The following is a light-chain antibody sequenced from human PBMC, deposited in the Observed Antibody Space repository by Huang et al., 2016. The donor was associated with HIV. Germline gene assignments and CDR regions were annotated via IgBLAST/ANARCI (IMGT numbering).Light chain of an antibody. CDR2: GAS. Sequence: EIVLTQSPGTLSLSPGERATLSCRASQRVSSSYLAWYQQKPGQAPRLLIYGASSRATGIPDRFSGSRSGTDFTLTISRLEPEDFAVYYCQQYGSSPWTFGQGTKVEIK. CDR1: QRVSSSY. V-gene: IGKV3-20*01. J-gene: IGKJ1*01. CDR3: QQYGSSPWT.